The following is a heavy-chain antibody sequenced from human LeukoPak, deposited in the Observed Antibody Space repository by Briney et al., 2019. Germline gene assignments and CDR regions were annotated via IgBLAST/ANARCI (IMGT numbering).Heavy chain of an antibody. V-gene: IGHV4-34*01. D-gene: IGHD5-24*01. CDR2: IYHSGST. CDR3: ARGVRRCLQLCFDY. J-gene: IGHJ4*02. CDR1: GGSFSGYY. Sequence: SETLSLTSAVYGGSFSGYYWCWIRQPPGKGLEWIGEIYHSGSTNYIPSLKSRVTISVDKSKNQFSLKMSSVTAADTAVYYCARGVRRCLQLCFDYWGQGTLVTVSS.